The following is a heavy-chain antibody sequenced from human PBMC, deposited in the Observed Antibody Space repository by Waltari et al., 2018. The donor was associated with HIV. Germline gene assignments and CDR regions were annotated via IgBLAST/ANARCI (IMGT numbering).Heavy chain of an antibody. J-gene: IGHJ4*02. CDR3: ARGLPKQWLAYFDY. CDR2: IHPGDADT. Sequence: EVQLVQSGAEVKKPGESLKISCKSSGYNFTTYWIGWVRQMPGKGLEWMGIIHPGDADTRYSPSFQGQVTISADKSISTAFLQWSSLKASDTAMYYCARGLPKQWLAYFDYWGQGTLVTVS. CDR1: GYNFTTYW. V-gene: IGHV5-51*01. D-gene: IGHD6-19*01.